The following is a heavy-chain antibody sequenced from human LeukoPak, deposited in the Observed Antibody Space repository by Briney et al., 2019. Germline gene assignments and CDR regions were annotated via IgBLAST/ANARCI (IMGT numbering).Heavy chain of an antibody. CDR1: GFTFSSHC. J-gene: IGHJ4*02. Sequence: PGGSLRLSCAASGFTFSSHCVGWVRQAPGKGLEWVSVIYSGGSTYYADSVKGRFTISRDNSKNTLYPQMNSLRAEDTAVYYCARVANYGGNSGWGQGTLVTVSS. CDR3: ARVANYGGNSG. D-gene: IGHD4-23*01. CDR2: IYSGGST. V-gene: IGHV3-53*01.